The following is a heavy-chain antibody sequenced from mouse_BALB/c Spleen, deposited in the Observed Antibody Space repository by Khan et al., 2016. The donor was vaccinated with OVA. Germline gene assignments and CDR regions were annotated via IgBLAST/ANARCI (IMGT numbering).Heavy chain of an antibody. CDR2: INPSNGYN. J-gene: IGHJ3*01. D-gene: IGHD2-14*01. Sequence: QVRLQQSGAELARPGASVKMSCKASGYTFTSYTIHWIKQRPGQGLEWIGYINPSNGYNNYNQKFKDKATLTADKSSTTAYMQLSSLTSDDSAVYNSVRDGAYYRNDGWFAYWGQGTLVTVSA. CDR1: GYTFTSYT. V-gene: IGHV1-4*01. CDR3: VRDGAYYRNDGWFAY.